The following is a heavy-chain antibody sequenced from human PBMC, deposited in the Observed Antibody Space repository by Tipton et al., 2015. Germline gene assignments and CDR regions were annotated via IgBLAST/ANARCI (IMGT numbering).Heavy chain of an antibody. CDR3: ARASLVSDYGEYVPNWFDP. CDR2: IHGSGPA. V-gene: IGHV4-4*07. J-gene: IGHJ5*02. D-gene: IGHD4-17*01. Sequence: TLSLTCTVSNASISSHYWTWIRQPAGKGLEWIGRIHGSGPANYNPSLKGRASMSVDTSNNQFSLRLGSVTAADTAVYFCARASLVSDYGEYVPNWFDPWGQGTLVTVSS. CDR1: NASISSHY.